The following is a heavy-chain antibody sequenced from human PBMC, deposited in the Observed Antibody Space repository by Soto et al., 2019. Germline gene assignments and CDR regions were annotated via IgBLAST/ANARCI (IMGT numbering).Heavy chain of an antibody. V-gene: IGHV5-51*01. CDR2: IYPGDSDT. CDR3: ARGYCSSTSCYASYYYYYYGMDV. D-gene: IGHD2-2*01. J-gene: IGHJ6*02. CDR1: GYSFTSYW. Sequence: GESLKISCKGSGYSFTSYWIGWVRQMPGKGLEWMGIIYPGDSDTRYSPSFQGQVTISADKSISTAYLQWSSLKASDTAMYYCARGYCSSTSCYASYYYYYYGMDVWGQGTTVTVSS.